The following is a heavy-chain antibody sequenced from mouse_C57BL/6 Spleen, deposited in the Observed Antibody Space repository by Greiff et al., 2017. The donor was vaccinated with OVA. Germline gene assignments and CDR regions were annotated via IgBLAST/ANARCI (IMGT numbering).Heavy chain of an antibody. D-gene: IGHD2-4*01. CDR3: AREGDYDRCMDY. V-gene: IGHV1-59*01. Sequence: QVQLQQPGAELVRPGPSVKLSCKASGYTFTSYWMHWVKQRPGQGLEWIGVIDPSDSYTNYNQKFKGKATLTVDTSSSPDYMQLSSLTSEDAAVYYCAREGDYDRCMDYWGQGTSVTVSS. J-gene: IGHJ4*01. CDR1: GYTFTSYW. CDR2: IDPSDSYT.